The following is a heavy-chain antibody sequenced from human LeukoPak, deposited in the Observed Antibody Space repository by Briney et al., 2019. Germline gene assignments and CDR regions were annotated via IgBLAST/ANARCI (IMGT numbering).Heavy chain of an antibody. CDR2: ISSSSSYI. Sequence: GGSLRLSCVASGFPFSSYWMTWVRQAPGKGLEWVSSISSSSSYIYYADSVKGRFTISRDNSKNTLYLQMNSLRAEDTAVYYCAKNTLPGAYSYGLYYFDYWGQGTLVTVSS. CDR1: GFPFSSYW. CDR3: AKNTLPGAYSYGLYYFDY. V-gene: IGHV3-21*04. J-gene: IGHJ4*02. D-gene: IGHD5-18*01.